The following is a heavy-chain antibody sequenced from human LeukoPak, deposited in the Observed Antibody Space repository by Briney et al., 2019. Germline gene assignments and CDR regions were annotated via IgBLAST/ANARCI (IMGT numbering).Heavy chain of an antibody. V-gene: IGHV3-21*01. CDR1: RFTFSSYS. J-gene: IGHJ5*02. CDR2: ISSSGSYI. CDR3: ASSAAGLLNWFDP. D-gene: IGHD6-13*01. Sequence: PGGSLRLSCAASRFTFSSYSMNWVRRAPGKGLEWVSSISSSGSYIYYADSVKGRFTISRDNAKNSLYLQMNSLRAEDTAVYYCASSAAGLLNWFDPWGQGTLVTVSS.